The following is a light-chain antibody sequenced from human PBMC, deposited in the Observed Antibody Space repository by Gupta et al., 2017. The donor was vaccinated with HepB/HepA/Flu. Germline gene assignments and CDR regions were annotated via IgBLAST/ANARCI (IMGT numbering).Light chain of an antibody. CDR2: GAS. V-gene: IGKV1-39*01. CDR3: QQTYTVPLT. Sequence: DIQMTQSPSSLSASVGDRVTITCRADQTINRYLNWYQQKPGKAPKFLIYGASRLQSGVPSRFSGSGSGTDFTLTISSLQPEDFATYYCQQTYTVPLTFGGGTKVEIK. CDR1: QTINRY. J-gene: IGKJ4*01.